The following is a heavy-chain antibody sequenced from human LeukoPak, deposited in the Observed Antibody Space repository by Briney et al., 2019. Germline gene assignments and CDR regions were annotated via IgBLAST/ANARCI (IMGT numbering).Heavy chain of an antibody. CDR3: ARDLIAARRSATDY. D-gene: IGHD6-6*01. CDR1: GYSFSSYY. J-gene: IGHJ4*02. V-gene: IGHV7-4-1*02. Sequence: GASVKVSCKASGYSFSSYYMHWVRLAPGQGLEWMGWINTNTGNPTYAQGFTGRFVFSLDTSVSTAYLQISSLKAEDTAVYYCARDLIAARRSATDYWGQGTLVTVSS. CDR2: INTNTGNP.